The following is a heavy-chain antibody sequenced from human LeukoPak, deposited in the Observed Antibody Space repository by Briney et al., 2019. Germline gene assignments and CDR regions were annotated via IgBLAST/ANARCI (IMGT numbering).Heavy chain of an antibody. CDR1: GFTFYDYA. J-gene: IGHJ4*02. CDR3: AKYRSEQWLVPDAY. CDR2: ISWNSGSI. Sequence: GGSLRLSCAASGFTFYDYAMHWVRQAPGKGLEWVSGISWNSGSIGYADSVKGRFTISRDNAKNSLYLQMNSLRAEDTALSYCAKYRSEQWLVPDAYWGQGALVTVSS. D-gene: IGHD6-19*01. V-gene: IGHV3-9*01.